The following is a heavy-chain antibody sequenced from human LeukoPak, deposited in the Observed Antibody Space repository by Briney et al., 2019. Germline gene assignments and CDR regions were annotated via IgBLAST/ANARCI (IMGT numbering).Heavy chain of an antibody. V-gene: IGHV1-69*05. Sequence: SVKVSCKXSGGTFSSYAISWVRQSPGQGLERMGGIIPIFGTANYAQKFQGRVTITTDESTSTAYMELSSLRSEDTAVYYCALFTIDYYDSSEVDYWGQGTLVTVSS. D-gene: IGHD3-22*01. CDR2: IIPIFGTA. CDR1: GGTFSSYA. J-gene: IGHJ4*02. CDR3: ALFTIDYYDSSEVDY.